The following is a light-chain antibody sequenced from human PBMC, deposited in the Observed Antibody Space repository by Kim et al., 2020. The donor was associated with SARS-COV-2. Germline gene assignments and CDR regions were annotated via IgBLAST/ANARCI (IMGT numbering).Light chain of an antibody. CDR1: QLGDKY. J-gene: IGLJ2*01. CDR3: QACDSSTVV. Sequence: VDPAETASNTSSRDQLGDKYACWYQQKPGQSPVLVIYKDSKRPSGIPELFSGSNSGNTATLTISGTQAMDEADYYCQACDSSTVVFGGGTQLTVL. V-gene: IGLV3-1*01. CDR2: KDS.